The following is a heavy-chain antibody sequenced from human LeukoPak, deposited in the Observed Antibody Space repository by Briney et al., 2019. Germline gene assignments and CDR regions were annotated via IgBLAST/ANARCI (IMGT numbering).Heavy chain of an antibody. D-gene: IGHD2-2*01. V-gene: IGHV4-61*08. CDR3: ARVAWPAVFDY. Sequence: PSETLSLTCTVSGGSISSGDYYWSWIRQPPGKGLEWIGYIYYSGSTNYNPSLKSRVTISVDTSKNQFSLKLSSVTAADTAVYYCARVAWPAVFDYWGQGTLVTVSS. J-gene: IGHJ4*02. CDR2: IYYSGST. CDR1: GGSISSGDYY.